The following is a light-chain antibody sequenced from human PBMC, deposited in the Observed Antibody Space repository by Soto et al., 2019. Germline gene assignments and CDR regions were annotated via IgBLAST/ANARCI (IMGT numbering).Light chain of an antibody. CDR2: AAS. Sequence: DILMTQSPSSVSASVGARVTITCRASQAIGTWLAWFQQKPGEAPNLLIYAASSLQSGVPSRFSGSVSGTDFTLTISSLQPEDFATYYCQQANSFPLTFGGGTKVEIK. V-gene: IGKV1-12*01. CDR3: QQANSFPLT. J-gene: IGKJ4*01. CDR1: QAIGTW.